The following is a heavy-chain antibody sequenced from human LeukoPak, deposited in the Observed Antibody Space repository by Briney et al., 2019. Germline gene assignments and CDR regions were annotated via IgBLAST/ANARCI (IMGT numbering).Heavy chain of an antibody. CDR2: ISSSSSYI. D-gene: IGHD3-9*01. J-gene: IGHJ4*02. Sequence: GGSLRLPCAASGFTFSSYSMNWVRQAPGKGLEWVSSISSSSSYIYYADSVKGRFTISRDNAKNSLYLQMNSLRAEDTAVYYCARNILTGYPPTWWGQGTLVTVSS. CDR1: GFTFSSYS. V-gene: IGHV3-21*01. CDR3: ARNILTGYPPTW.